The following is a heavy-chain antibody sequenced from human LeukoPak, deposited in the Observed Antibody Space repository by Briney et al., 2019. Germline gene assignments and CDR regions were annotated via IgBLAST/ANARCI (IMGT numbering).Heavy chain of an antibody. J-gene: IGHJ6*04. CDR1: GFTFSSYN. Sequence: GGSLRLSCVGSGFTFSSYNMNWVRQAPGKGLEWVSYISSSGSNIYYADSVRGRFTISRDNARNSLYLQMAGLTAEDTALYHCTRALDSVLDVWGNGTTVTVSS. V-gene: IGHV3-48*01. CDR2: ISSSGSNI. CDR3: TRALDSVLDV. D-gene: IGHD3/OR15-3a*01.